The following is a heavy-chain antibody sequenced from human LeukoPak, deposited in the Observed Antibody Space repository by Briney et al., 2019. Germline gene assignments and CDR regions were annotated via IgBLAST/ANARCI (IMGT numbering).Heavy chain of an antibody. Sequence: SETLSLTCGVSGGSISGTNWWSWVRQPPGQGLEWIGEISLAGQTNYNPSLNGRVTMSLDKSSNQLSLHLTSVTAADTATYFCSRESGPFCPFGYWGQGTLVTVSS. J-gene: IGHJ4*02. CDR1: GGSISGTNW. CDR3: SRESGPFCPFGY. D-gene: IGHD1-26*01. V-gene: IGHV4/OR15-8*02. CDR2: ISLAGQT.